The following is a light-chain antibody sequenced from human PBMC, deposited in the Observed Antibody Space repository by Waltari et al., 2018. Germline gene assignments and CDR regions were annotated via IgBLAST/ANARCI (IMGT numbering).Light chain of an antibody. V-gene: IGLV2-11*01. CDR1: SSHVCADNY. CDR2: DVN. CDR3: GSYAGSSLNYV. J-gene: IGLJ1*01. Sequence: QSALTQPRSVSGSPGQAVTISCTGTSSHVCADNYVSWTQHHPGKAPKLMIYDVNKRPSGVPDRFSGSKSGNTASLTISGIQAEDEADYHCGSYAGSSLNYVFGTVTKVTVI.